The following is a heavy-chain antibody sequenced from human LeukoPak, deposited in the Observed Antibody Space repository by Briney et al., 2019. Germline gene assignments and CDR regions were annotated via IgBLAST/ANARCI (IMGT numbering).Heavy chain of an antibody. Sequence: SETLSLTCSVSGYSISSGYYWGWIRQPPGKGLEWIGNIYHDGNTYYNPSLKSRVTISVDTSKNQFSLKLSSVTAADTAVYYCARVIGIVATSNFDYWGQGTLVTVSS. CDR1: GYSISSGYY. V-gene: IGHV4-38-2*02. D-gene: IGHD5-12*01. J-gene: IGHJ4*02. CDR2: IYHDGNT. CDR3: ARVIGIVATSNFDY.